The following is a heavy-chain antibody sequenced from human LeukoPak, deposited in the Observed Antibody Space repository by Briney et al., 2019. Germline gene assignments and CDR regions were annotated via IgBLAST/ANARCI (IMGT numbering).Heavy chain of an antibody. V-gene: IGHV1-2*02. CDR1: GYTFTGYY. CDR2: INPNSGGT. D-gene: IGHD1-7*01. CDR3: ATTLGGLAFDY. J-gene: IGHJ4*02. Sequence: ASVKVSCKASGYTFTGYYMHWVRQAPGQGLEWMGWINPNSGGTNYAQKFQGRVTMTRDTSISTAYMELSSLRSEDTAVYYCATTLGGLAFDYWGQGTLVTVSS.